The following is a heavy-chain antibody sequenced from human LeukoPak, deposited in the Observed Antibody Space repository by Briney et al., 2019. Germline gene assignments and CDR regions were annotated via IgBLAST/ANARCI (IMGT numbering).Heavy chain of an antibody. D-gene: IGHD3-16*01. V-gene: IGHV1-46*01. CDR3: ARASFGGVVDY. J-gene: IGHJ4*02. CDR2: INPSGGST. Sequence: ASVKVSCKASGYTYTSYYIHWVRQAPGQGLEWMGIINPSGGSTSYAQKFQGRVTMTRDMSTSTVYMELSSLTSEDTAVCYCARASFGGVVDYWGKGTLVTVSS. CDR1: GYTYTSYY.